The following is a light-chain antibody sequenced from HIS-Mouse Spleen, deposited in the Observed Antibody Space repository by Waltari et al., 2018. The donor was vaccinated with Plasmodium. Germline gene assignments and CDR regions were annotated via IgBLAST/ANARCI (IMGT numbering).Light chain of an antibody. J-gene: IGLJ2*01. CDR2: RNN. V-gene: IGLV1-47*01. CDR1: SSNLGSNS. Sequence: QTVLTQPPSASGTPGQRVTISCSGSSSNLGSNSVYWYQQLPGTAPKLLIYRNNQRPSGVPDRFSGSKSGTSASLAISGLRSEDEADYYCAAWDDSLSGRGVFGGGTKLTVL. CDR3: AAWDDSLSGRGV.